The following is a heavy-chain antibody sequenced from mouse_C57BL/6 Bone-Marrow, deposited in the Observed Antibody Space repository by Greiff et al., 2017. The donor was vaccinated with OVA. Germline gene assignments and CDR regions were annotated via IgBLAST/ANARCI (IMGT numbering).Heavy chain of an antibody. CDR2: ISNLAYSI. CDR3: ARGLRSYAMDY. J-gene: IGHJ4*01. D-gene: IGHD1-1*01. Sequence: EVKLVESGGGLVQPGGSLKLSCAASGFTFSDYGMAWVRQAPRKGPEWVAFISNLAYSIYYADTVTGRFTISRENAKNTLYMEMSSLRSEDTAMYYCARGLRSYAMDYWGQGTSVTVSS. CDR1: GFTFSDYG. V-gene: IGHV5-15*01.